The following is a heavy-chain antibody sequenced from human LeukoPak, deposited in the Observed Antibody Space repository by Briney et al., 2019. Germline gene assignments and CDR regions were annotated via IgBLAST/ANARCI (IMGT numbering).Heavy chain of an antibody. Sequence: GASVKVSCKASGYTFTSYGISWVRPAPGQGLEWMGWISAYNGNTNYAQKLQGRVTMTTDTSTSTAYMELRSLRSDDTAVYDCARDVSTRFSSGYRFGYWGQGTLVTAAS. CDR1: GYTFTSYG. CDR3: ARDVSTRFSSGYRFGY. D-gene: IGHD3-3*01. CDR2: ISAYNGNT. V-gene: IGHV1-18*01. J-gene: IGHJ4*02.